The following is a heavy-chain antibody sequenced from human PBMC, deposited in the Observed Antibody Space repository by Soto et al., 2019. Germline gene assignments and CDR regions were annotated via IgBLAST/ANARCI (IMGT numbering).Heavy chain of an antibody. Sequence: SETLSLTCTVSGASIRSYYWSWIRQYPGKGLEWIGYIYYSGSTNYNPSLKSRVTISVDTSKNQFSLKLSSVTAADTAVYYCARHLTTWVDPWGQGTLVTVSS. V-gene: IGHV4-59*08. CDR1: GASIRSYY. CDR3: ARHLTTWVDP. CDR2: IYYSGST. D-gene: IGHD4-17*01. J-gene: IGHJ5*02.